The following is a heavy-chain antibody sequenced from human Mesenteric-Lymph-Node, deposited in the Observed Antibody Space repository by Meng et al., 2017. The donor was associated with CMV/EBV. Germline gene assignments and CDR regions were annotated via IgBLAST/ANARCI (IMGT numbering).Heavy chain of an antibody. CDR3: SRGLDSFKLGNY. D-gene: IGHD1-1*01. CDR2: IHHSDHFSEGI. V-gene: IGHV4-34*01. J-gene: IGHJ4*02. Sequence: GPLRLSCAASGFTFSSYAMSWVRQAPGKGLEWIGEIHHSDHFSEGINYNPSLKSRVTISVDTSTNYFSLKVSSVTAADTAVYYCSRGLDSFKLGNYWAQGMLVTVSS. CDR1: GFTFSSYA.